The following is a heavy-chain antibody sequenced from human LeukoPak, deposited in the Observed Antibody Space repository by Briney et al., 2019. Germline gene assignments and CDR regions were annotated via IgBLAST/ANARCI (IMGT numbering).Heavy chain of an antibody. J-gene: IGHJ1*01. CDR1: GFTFSSYA. CDR2: ISGSGGST. CDR3: AKEWYDSSGYYYAYFQH. Sequence: GGSLRLSCAASGFTFSSYAMSWVRQAPGKGLEWVAAISGSGGSTYYADSVKGRFTISRDHSKNTLYLQMNSLRAEDTAVYYCAKEWYDSSGYYYAYFQHWGQGTLVTVSS. D-gene: IGHD3-22*01. V-gene: IGHV3-23*01.